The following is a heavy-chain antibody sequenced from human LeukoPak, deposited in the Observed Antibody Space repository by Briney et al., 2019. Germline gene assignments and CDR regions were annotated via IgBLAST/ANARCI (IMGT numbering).Heavy chain of an antibody. J-gene: IGHJ2*01. V-gene: IGHV4-30-2*01. Sequence: SETLPLTCAVSGGSVSSGGYSWSWIRQPPGKGLEWIGYMYDSGSSYYNSSLRSRVTISVDRSKNQLSLKLSSATAADTAVYYCARDKTTNWYFDLWGRGTLVTVSS. CDR1: GGSVSSGGYS. CDR2: MYDSGSS. CDR3: ARDKTTNWYFDL. D-gene: IGHD4-11*01.